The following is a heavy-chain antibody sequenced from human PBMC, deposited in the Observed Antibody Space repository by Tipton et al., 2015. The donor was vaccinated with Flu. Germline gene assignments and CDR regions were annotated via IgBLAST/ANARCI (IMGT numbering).Heavy chain of an antibody. D-gene: IGHD3-3*01. CDR1: GGSISSGGYY. V-gene: IGHV4-31*03. CDR2: IYYSGST. CDR3: ARSYEDTIFGVVIIGPTFDY. Sequence: TLSLTCTVSGGSISSGGYYWSWIRQHPGKGLEWIGYIYYSGSTYYNPSLKSRVTISVDTSKNQFSLKLSSVTAADTAVYYCARSYEDTIFGVVIIGPTFDYWGQGTLVPVSS. J-gene: IGHJ4*02.